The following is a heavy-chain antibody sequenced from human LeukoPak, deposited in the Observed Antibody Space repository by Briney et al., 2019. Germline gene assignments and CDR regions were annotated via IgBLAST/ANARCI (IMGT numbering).Heavy chain of an antibody. Sequence: SETLSLTCTVSGGSISSSSYYWGWIRQPPGKGLEWIGSIYYSGSTYYNPSLKSRVTISVDTSKNQFSLKLSSVTAADTAVYYCARHWTYYDFWSGQYYFDYWGQGTLVTVSS. J-gene: IGHJ4*02. CDR3: ARHWTYYDFWSGQYYFDY. V-gene: IGHV4-39*01. CDR2: IYYSGST. D-gene: IGHD3-3*01. CDR1: GGSISSSSYY.